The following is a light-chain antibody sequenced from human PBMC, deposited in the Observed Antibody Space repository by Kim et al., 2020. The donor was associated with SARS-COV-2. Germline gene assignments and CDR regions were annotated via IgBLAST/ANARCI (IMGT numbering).Light chain of an antibody. V-gene: IGLV2-14*04. J-gene: IGLJ3*02. Sequence: GQSITISGTGTYSDIGTYNYVSWYQQHPGKAPKLIIYDVTERPSGVSNRFSGSKSDNTASLTISGLQAEDEADYYCSSYTLSSTWVFGGGTQLTVL. CDR1: YSDIGTYNY. CDR2: DVT. CDR3: SSYTLSSTWV.